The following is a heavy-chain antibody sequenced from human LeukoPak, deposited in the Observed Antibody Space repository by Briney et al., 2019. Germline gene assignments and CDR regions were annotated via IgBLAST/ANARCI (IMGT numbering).Heavy chain of an antibody. V-gene: IGHV1-2*02. CDR1: GYTFTGYY. CDR2: INPNSGGT. Sequence: GASVKVSCKASGYTFTGYYMHWVRQAPGRGLEWMGWINPNSGGTNYAQKFQGRVTMTRDTSISTAYMELSRLRSDDTAVYYCARTPEDTAMVGFDPWGQGTLVTVSS. D-gene: IGHD5-18*01. CDR3: ARTPEDTAMVGFDP. J-gene: IGHJ5*02.